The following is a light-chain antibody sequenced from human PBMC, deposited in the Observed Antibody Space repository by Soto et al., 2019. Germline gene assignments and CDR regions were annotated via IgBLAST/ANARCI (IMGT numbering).Light chain of an antibody. CDR1: QSVSSH. J-gene: IGKJ4*01. V-gene: IGKV3-11*01. Sequence: EVLLTQFPATLSLSPVESATLSCRASQSVSSHLAWYQHKPSRPPRLLIFGASDRATGIPARFSGSGSGTDFTLTISSLEADDFAVYYCQQRYTWPLTFGGGTKVEI. CDR3: QQRYTWPLT. CDR2: GAS.